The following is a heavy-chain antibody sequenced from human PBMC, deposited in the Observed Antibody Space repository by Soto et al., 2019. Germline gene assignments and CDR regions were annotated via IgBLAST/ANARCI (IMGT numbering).Heavy chain of an antibody. D-gene: IGHD6-6*01. J-gene: IGHJ4*02. Sequence: EVQLLESGGVLVQPGESLRLSCAASGFTFSNYAMSWVRQAPGKGLEWVSTISGSGGTTYYADSVKGRFTISRDNSKNTLYLQMKSLSADATALYYCARARSMTEVASGFYFWGQGTLVTVSS. V-gene: IGHV3-23*01. CDR2: ISGSGGTT. CDR3: ARARSMTEVASGFYF. CDR1: GFTFSNYA.